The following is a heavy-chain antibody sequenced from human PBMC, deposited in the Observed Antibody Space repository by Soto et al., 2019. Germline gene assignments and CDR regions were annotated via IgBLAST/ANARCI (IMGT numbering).Heavy chain of an antibody. CDR3: ARVEAAMSGHWFDP. Sequence: QAQLVQSATEVKKPGASVKISCKASGYTFSSYAFSWVRQAPGQGLEWMGWISASTGKTNYAQELQGRVTMTKDRLTDTAYMEQRSLRSDDTAVYYCARVEAAMSGHWFDPWGQGTLVTVSS. J-gene: IGHJ5*02. D-gene: IGHD2-2*01. V-gene: IGHV1-18*01. CDR2: ISASTGKT. CDR1: GYTFSSYA.